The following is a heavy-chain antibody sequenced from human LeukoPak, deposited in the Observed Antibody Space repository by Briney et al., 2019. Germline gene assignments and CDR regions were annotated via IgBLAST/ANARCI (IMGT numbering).Heavy chain of an antibody. V-gene: IGHV4-39*01. J-gene: IGHJ5*02. CDR1: GGSISSSSYT. D-gene: IGHD6-19*01. CDR3: ARRITVAGGWFDP. CDR2: IYYSGTT. Sequence: KPSETLSLTCTVSGGSISSSSYTWGWIRQPPGKGLEWVGTIYYSGTTHYNPSLKSRVTISIDTSKNQFSLKLSSVTAADTAVYFCARRITVAGGWFDPWGQGTLVTVS.